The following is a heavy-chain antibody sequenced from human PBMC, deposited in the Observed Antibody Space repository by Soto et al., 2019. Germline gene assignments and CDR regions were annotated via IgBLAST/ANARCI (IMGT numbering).Heavy chain of an antibody. J-gene: IGHJ6*02. CDR3: ARASNLPAAQFHYYYYGMDV. CDR1: GYTFTSYA. V-gene: IGHV7-4-1*01. Sequence: QVQLVQSGSELKKPGASVKVSCKASGYTFTSYAMNWVRQAPGQGLEWMGWINTNTGNPTYAQGFTGRFVFSLDTSVSTAYLQICSLKAEVTAVYYCARASNLPAAQFHYYYYGMDVWGQGTTVTVSS. CDR2: INTNTGNP. D-gene: IGHD2-2*01.